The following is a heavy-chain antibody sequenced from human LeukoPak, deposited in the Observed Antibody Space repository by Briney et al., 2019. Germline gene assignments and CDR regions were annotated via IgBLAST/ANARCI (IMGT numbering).Heavy chain of an antibody. D-gene: IGHD1-7*01. CDR1: GFTFDDYG. V-gene: IGHV3-20*04. J-gene: IGHJ4*02. Sequence: GGSLRLSCAASGFTFDDYGMSWVRQAPGKGLEWVSGINWNGGSTGYADSVKGRFTISRDNAKNSLYLQMNSLRAEDTASYYCARGMGNYVSFDYWGQGTLVTVSS. CDR3: ARGMGNYVSFDY. CDR2: INWNGGST.